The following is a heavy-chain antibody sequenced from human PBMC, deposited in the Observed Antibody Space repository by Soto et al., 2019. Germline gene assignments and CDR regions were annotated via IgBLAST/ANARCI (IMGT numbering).Heavy chain of an antibody. CDR3: TRGPNFRYLVTTWDS. Sequence: EVQLVESGGGLVQPGGSLRLSCVASGFTFSDHYMDWVRQTPGKGLEWVGRISNKGNSYTTVYAASVKDRFTISRDDSKNSLYLQTNSLKTEDTAVYYCTRGPNFRYLVTTWDSWGQGTLVTVSS. V-gene: IGHV3-72*01. CDR1: GFTFSDHY. CDR2: ISNKGNSYTT. J-gene: IGHJ5*01. D-gene: IGHD4-17*01.